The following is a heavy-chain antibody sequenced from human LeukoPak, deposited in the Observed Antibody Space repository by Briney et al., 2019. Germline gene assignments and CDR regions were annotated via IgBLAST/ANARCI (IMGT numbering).Heavy chain of an antibody. D-gene: IGHD6-13*01. CDR2: ISAYNGNT. V-gene: IGHV1-18*01. CDR1: GYTFTSYG. Sequence: ASVKVSCTASGYTFTSYGISWVRQAPGQGLEWMGWISAYNGNTNYAQKLQGRVTMTTDTSTSTAYMELRSLRSDDTAVYYCAREPTDSSSWSFGFDYWGQGTLVTVSS. CDR3: AREPTDSSSWSFGFDY. J-gene: IGHJ4*02.